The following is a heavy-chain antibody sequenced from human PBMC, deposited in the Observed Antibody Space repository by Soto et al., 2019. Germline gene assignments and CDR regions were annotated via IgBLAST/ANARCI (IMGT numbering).Heavy chain of an antibody. J-gene: IGHJ4*02. CDR3: VRDLTYPFYLDS. CDR2: INPYSGGT. CDR1: GYTFTDYF. Sequence: ASVKVSCTASGYTFTDYFIHWVRQAPGQGLEWMGCINPYSGGTNSAQNFQGRVTMTRDTSISTAYMELTSLRSDDTAVYYCVRDLTYPFYLDSWGQGTLVTVSS. V-gene: IGHV1-2*02.